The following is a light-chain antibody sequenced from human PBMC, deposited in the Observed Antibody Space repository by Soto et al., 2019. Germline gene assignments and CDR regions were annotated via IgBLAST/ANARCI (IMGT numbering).Light chain of an antibody. CDR2: DAS. V-gene: IGKV3-11*01. Sequence: EVVLTQSPATLSLSPGERATLSCRASQGIRNYLAWYQQKVGQAPRLLIYDASNRAPGIPARFSGSGSGTDFTLTISSLEPEDFPVYFCQQRSNWPAFGQGTKVEIK. J-gene: IGKJ1*01. CDR3: QQRSNWPA. CDR1: QGIRNY.